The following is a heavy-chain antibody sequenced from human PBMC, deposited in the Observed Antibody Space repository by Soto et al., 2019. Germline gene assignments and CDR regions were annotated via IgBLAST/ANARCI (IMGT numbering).Heavy chain of an antibody. Sequence: SETLSLTCTVSGGSISSYYWSWIRQPPGKGLEWIGYIYYSGSTNYNPSLKSRVTISVDTSKNQFSLKLSSVTAADTAVYYCARDSSGWPYYYRGIDVRGPATTVTGSS. CDR1: GGSISSYY. J-gene: IGHJ6*02. D-gene: IGHD6-19*01. CDR2: IYYSGST. CDR3: ARDSSGWPYYYRGIDV. V-gene: IGHV4-59*01.